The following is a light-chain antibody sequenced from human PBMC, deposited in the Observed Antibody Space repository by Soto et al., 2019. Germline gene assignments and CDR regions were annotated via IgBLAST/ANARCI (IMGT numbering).Light chain of an antibody. CDR2: WAS. Sequence: DIVMTQSPDSLAVSLGERATINCKSSQSVLYSSNNKNYLAWYQQKPGQPPKLLIYWASTRESGVPDRFSGSGSGTDFTLTISSLQAEDVAVYYCQQNYSPPTFGQGTKVEIK. J-gene: IGKJ1*01. CDR1: QSVLYSSNNKNY. CDR3: QQNYSPPT. V-gene: IGKV4-1*01.